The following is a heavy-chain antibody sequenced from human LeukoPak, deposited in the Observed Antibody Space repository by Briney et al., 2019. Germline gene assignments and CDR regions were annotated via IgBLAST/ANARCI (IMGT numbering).Heavy chain of an antibody. CDR1: GGSISSTDYY. J-gene: IGHJ4*02. D-gene: IGHD3-10*01. Sequence: SETLSLTCTVSGGSISSTDYYWGWIRQPPGKGLQWIGSVYYSGSTYYNPSLKSRLTISVDRSKNQFSLKLSSVSATDTAVHYCATGFYYFDYWGQGTLVTVSS. CDR2: VYYSGST. CDR3: ATGFYYFDY. V-gene: IGHV4-39*01.